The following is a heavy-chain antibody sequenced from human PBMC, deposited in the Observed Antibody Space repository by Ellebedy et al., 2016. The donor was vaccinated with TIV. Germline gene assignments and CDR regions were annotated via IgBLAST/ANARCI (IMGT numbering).Heavy chain of an antibody. CDR1: GASMGTYY. J-gene: IGHJ4*02. V-gene: IGHV4-59*01. Sequence: SETLSLTCTVSGASMGTYYWHWIRQPPGKGLEYIGYIYYSGKANYNPSLKSRVTISVDRAKRQFSLRLTSVTAADTAVYYCARHTGGRDAGDFFASWGQGTQVTVSS. CDR2: IYYSGKA. D-gene: IGHD2-21*01. CDR3: ARHTGGRDAGDFFAS.